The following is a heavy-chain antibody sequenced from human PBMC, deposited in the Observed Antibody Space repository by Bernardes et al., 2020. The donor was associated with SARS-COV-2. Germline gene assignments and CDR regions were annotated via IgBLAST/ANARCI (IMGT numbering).Heavy chain of an antibody. CDR2: ISGSGGST. J-gene: IGHJ6*02. CDR1: GFTFSTYA. Sequence: GGSLRLSCAASGFTFSTYAMNWVRQAPGKGLEWVSDISGSGGSTYYADSVKGRFTISRDNSKNTVYLQMNSLRAEDTAVYYCARVPERSLCAGGRCYSENNYGMDVWGQGTTVIVSS. V-gene: IGHV3-23*01. D-gene: IGHD2-15*01. CDR3: ARVPERSLCAGGRCYSENNYGMDV.